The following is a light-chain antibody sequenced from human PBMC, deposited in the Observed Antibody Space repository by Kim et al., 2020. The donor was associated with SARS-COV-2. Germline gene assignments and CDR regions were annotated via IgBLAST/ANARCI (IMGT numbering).Light chain of an antibody. CDR2: VEGSGSY. Sequence: QPVLTQSSSASASLGSSVKLTCTLSSGHSNYFIAWHQQQPRKAPRFLMKVEGSGSYNKGGGVPDRFSGSRSGADRYLIISNLHSEDEADYYCETWDSNIQVFGGGTQLTVL. V-gene: IGLV4-60*03. J-gene: IGLJ3*02. CDR1: SGHSNYF. CDR3: ETWDSNIQV.